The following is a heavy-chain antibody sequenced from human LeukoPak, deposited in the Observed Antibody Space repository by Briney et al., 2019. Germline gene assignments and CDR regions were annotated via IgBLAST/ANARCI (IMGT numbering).Heavy chain of an antibody. D-gene: IGHD3-10*01. CDR3: ARSGRKDTDGDAFDI. Sequence: SETLSLTCTVSGGSISSYYWSWIRQPAGKGLEWIGRIYTSGSTNYNPSLKSRVTISVDKSKNQFSVKLSSVTAADTAVYYCARSGRKDTDGDAFDIWGQRTIVTLSS. J-gene: IGHJ3*02. CDR2: IYTSGST. V-gene: IGHV4-4*07. CDR1: GGSISSYY.